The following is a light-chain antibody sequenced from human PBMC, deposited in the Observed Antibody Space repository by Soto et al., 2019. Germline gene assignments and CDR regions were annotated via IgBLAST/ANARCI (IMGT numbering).Light chain of an antibody. Sequence: DIQMTQSPSTLSASVGDRVTITCRASQTISSWVAWYQQKPGTAPKLLIYKASSLESGVPSRFSGSGSGTEFTLTISSLQPDDFANYYCQQYNSYSWTFGQGTKVEIK. V-gene: IGKV1-5*03. J-gene: IGKJ1*01. CDR1: QTISSW. CDR2: KAS. CDR3: QQYNSYSWT.